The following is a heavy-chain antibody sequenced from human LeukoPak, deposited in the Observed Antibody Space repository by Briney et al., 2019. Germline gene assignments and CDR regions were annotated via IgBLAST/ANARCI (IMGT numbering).Heavy chain of an antibody. CDR1: GFTFSSYW. Sequence: PGGSLRLSCAASGFTFSSYWMSWVRQAPGKGLEWVANIKQDGSEKYYVDSVKGRFTISRDNAKNSLYLQMNSLRAEDTAVYYCSSTSTHRPTDMDVWGKGTTVTISS. CDR2: IKQDGSEK. V-gene: IGHV3-7*01. CDR3: SSTSTHRPTDMDV. D-gene: IGHD2-2*01. J-gene: IGHJ6*03.